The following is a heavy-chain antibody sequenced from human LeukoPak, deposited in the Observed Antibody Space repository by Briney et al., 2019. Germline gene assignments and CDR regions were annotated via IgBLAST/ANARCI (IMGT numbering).Heavy chain of an antibody. V-gene: IGHV3-30*02. D-gene: IGHD6-19*01. CDR2: IRYDGSNK. CDR1: GFTFSSYG. CDR3: AKLGREQWLVGFFDY. J-gene: IGHJ4*02. Sequence: PGGSLRLSCAASGFTFSSYGMHWVRQAPGKGLEWVAFIRYDGSNKYYADSVKGRFTISRDNSKNTLYLQMNSLRAEDTAVYYCAKLGREQWLVGFFDYWGQGTLVTVSS.